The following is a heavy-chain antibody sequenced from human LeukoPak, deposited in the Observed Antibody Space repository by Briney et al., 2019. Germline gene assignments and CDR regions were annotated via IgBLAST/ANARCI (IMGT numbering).Heavy chain of an antibody. CDR1: GYTLTELS. D-gene: IGHD2-2*01. J-gene: IGHJ6*02. CDR3: ATRYCSSTSCYTNYYYYGMDV. CDR2: FDPEDGET. V-gene: IGHV1-24*01. Sequence: ASVKVSCKVSGYTLTELSMHWVRQAPGKGLEWMGGFDPEDGETIYAQKFQGRVTMTEDTSTDTAYMELSSLRSEDTAVYYCATRYCSSTSCYTNYYYYGMDVWGQGTTVTVSS.